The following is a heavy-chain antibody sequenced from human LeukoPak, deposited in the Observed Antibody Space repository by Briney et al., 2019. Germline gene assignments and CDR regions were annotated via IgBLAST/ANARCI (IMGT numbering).Heavy chain of an antibody. D-gene: IGHD5-18*01. J-gene: IGHJ4*02. Sequence: SETLSLTCTVSGGSISSGGYYWSWIRQHPGKGLEWNGYIYYSGSTYYNPSLKSRVTISVDTSKNQFSLKLSSVTAADTAVYYCARKGYSYGTAIDYWGQGTLVTVSS. CDR3: ARKGYSYGTAIDY. CDR1: GGSISSGGYY. V-gene: IGHV4-31*03. CDR2: IYYSGST.